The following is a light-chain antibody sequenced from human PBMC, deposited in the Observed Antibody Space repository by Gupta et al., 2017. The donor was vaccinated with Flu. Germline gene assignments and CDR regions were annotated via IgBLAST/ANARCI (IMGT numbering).Light chain of an antibody. CDR3: ATWDDSLNGYV. J-gene: IGLJ1*01. Sequence: QSVLTQPPSASGTPGQRVTISCFGSSSNIGTNTVNWCQQLPGTAPKLLIYSDNQRPSGVPDRFSASKSGTSASLAISGLQSEDEADYYCATWDDSLNGYVFGTGTKVTVL. V-gene: IGLV1-44*01. CDR2: SDN. CDR1: SSNIGTNT.